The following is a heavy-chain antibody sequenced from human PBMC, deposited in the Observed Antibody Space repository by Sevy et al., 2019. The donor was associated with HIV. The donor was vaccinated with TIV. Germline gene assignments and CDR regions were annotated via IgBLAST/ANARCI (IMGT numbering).Heavy chain of an antibody. D-gene: IGHD1-1*01. CDR3: ALERLSSNVAEYFQN. CDR2: ISYDATNK. Sequence: GGSLRLSCAASGFTFSSYWMHWVRQAPGKGLEWVATISYDATNKHYADSVKGRFTISRDNSRNSLFLQMNSLRSEDTAVYYCALERLSSNVAEYFQNWGQGTLVTVSS. J-gene: IGHJ1*01. V-gene: IGHV3-30-3*01. CDR1: GFTFSSYW.